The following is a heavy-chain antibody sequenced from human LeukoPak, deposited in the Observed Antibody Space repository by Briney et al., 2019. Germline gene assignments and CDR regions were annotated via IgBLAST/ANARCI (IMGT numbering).Heavy chain of an antibody. J-gene: IGHJ4*02. Sequence: ASVKVSCKASGYTFTGYYIHWVRQAPGQGLEWMGWINPNSGGTSYAQKFQGRVTMTRDTSITTAYMELSRLTSDDTAVYYCARIPGDSSGYNSWGQGTLVTVSS. CDR3: ARIPGDSSGYNS. V-gene: IGHV1-2*02. D-gene: IGHD3-22*01. CDR2: INPNSGGT. CDR1: GYTFTGYY.